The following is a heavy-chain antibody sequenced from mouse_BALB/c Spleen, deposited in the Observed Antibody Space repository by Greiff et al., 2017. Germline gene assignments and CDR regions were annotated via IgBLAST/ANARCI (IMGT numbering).Heavy chain of an antibody. D-gene: IGHD2-1*01. J-gene: IGHJ4*01. V-gene: IGHV5-12-2*01. Sequence: EVMLVESGGGLVQPGGSLKLSCAASGFTFSSYTMSWVRQTPEKRLEWVAYISNGGGSTYYPDTVKGRFTISRDHAKNTLYLQMSSLKSEDTAMYYCARQGNYAGAMDYWGQGTSVTVSS. CDR1: GFTFSSYT. CDR2: ISNGGGST. CDR3: ARQGNYAGAMDY.